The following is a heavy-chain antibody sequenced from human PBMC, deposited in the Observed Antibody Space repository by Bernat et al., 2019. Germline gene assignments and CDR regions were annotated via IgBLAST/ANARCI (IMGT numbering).Heavy chain of an antibody. CDR3: AKELRSSENWFDP. D-gene: IGHD4-17*01. V-gene: IGHV3-23*01. CDR2: ISGSGFST. CDR1: AFTFSTYA. J-gene: IGHJ5*02. Sequence: VHLLESGGGLVQPGGSLRLSCSASAFTFSTYAMNWVRQAPGKGLEWVSTISGSGFSTYYADSGKGRFTISSDNSKNTLSLQMNSLRAEDTAVYYCAKELRSSENWFDPWGQGTLVTVSS.